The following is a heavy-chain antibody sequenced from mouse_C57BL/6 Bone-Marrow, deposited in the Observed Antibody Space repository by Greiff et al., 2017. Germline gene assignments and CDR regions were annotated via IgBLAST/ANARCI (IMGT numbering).Heavy chain of an antibody. CDR1: GYTITSYW. CDR2: IDPSDSYT. J-gene: IGHJ3*01. D-gene: IGHD2-4*01. V-gene: IGHV1-69*01. CDR3: ARDYYDYDDWFAY. Sequence: QVQLQQPGAELVKPGASVKMSCKASGYTITSYWMHWVKQRPGQGLEWIGEIDPSDSYTNYNHKFKGKSTLTVDKSSSTAYMQLSSLTSEDAAVYYCARDYYDYDDWFAYWGQGTLVTVSA.